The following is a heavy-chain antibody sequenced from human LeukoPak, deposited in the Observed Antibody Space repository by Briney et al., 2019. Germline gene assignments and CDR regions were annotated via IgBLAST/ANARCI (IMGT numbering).Heavy chain of an antibody. CDR2: VYHSGST. J-gene: IGHJ3*02. Sequence: SETLSLTCAVSGGSISSYNWWSWVRQSPGKGLEWIGEVYHSGSTNYNPSLKNRVTISVDKSKNQFSLKLSSVTAADTAVYYCASSSYYDSSGYYWAFDIWGQGTMVTVSS. V-gene: IGHV4-4*02. CDR3: ASSSYYDSSGYYWAFDI. CDR1: GGSISSYNW. D-gene: IGHD3-22*01.